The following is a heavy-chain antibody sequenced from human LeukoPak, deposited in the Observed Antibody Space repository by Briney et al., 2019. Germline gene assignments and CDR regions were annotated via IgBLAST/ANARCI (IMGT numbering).Heavy chain of an antibody. D-gene: IGHD6-19*01. CDR2: IYYSGST. Sequence: SETLSLTCTVSGGSFNSYYWTWIRQPPGKGLEWIGYIYYSGSTSYNPSLKSRVTISVDTSKNQFSLKLSSATAADTAVYYCARRNPSSGYCRDDYWGQGILVTVSS. V-gene: IGHV4-59*08. J-gene: IGHJ4*02. CDR1: GGSFNSYY. CDR3: ARRNPSSGYCRDDY.